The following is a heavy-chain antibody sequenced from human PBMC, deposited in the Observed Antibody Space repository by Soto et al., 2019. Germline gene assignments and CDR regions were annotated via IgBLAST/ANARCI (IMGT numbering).Heavy chain of an antibody. CDR3: ARGYIAMDY. J-gene: IGHJ4*02. CDR1: GFTFSTYT. Sequence: VQVVDSGGGLVKPGGSLRLSCAASGFTFSTYTMNWVRQAPGKGLEWVSSISSSSNYRYYADSVKGRFTISRDNAKNSLSLQMNSLRAEDTAVYYCARGYIAMDYWGQGTLVTVSS. V-gene: IGHV3-21*01. CDR2: ISSSSNYR. D-gene: IGHD1-20*01.